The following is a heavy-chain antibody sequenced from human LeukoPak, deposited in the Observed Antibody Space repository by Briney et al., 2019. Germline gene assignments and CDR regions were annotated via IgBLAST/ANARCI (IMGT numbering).Heavy chain of an antibody. CDR2: FNGDGSTT. Sequence: GGSLRLSCAVSGFSFSSYWVHWVRQAPGKGLVWVSRFNGDGSTTTYADSVKGRFTISRDNAKNTLYLQMNSLRAEDTAVYYCARGGSDTAMAHDYWGQGTLVTVSS. D-gene: IGHD5-18*01. CDR3: ARGGSDTAMAHDY. V-gene: IGHV3-74*01. CDR1: GFSFSSYW. J-gene: IGHJ4*02.